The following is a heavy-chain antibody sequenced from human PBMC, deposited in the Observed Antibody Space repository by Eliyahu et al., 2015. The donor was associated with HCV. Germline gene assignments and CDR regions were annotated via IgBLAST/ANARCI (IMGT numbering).Heavy chain of an antibody. V-gene: IGHV3-74*01. CDR2: INNDGTIT. CDR3: AGPRAIGSGVGDY. D-gene: IGHD2-15*01. J-gene: IGHJ4*02. CDR1: GFTFNW. Sequence: EVQLVESGGGLVQPGGSLRLSCAASGFTFNWMHWVRQAXGKGLEWVSRINNDGTITTYADSVKGRFTISRDNAQNTAYLQMNNLRAEDTAVYYCAGPRAIGSGVGDYWGQGTLVTVSS.